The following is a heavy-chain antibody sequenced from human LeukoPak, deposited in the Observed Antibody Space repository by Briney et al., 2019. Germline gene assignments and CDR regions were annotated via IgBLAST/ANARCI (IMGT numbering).Heavy chain of an antibody. Sequence: GGSLRLSCAASGFTVSSNYISWVRQAPGKGLVWVSRIDGDGSSTNYADSVKGRFTISRDNAKNTLYLQMNSLRAEDTAVYYCARGYSGYFYYWGQGTLVTVSS. CDR3: ARGYSGYFYY. CDR2: IDGDGSST. CDR1: GFTVSSNY. D-gene: IGHD5-12*01. V-gene: IGHV3-74*01. J-gene: IGHJ4*02.